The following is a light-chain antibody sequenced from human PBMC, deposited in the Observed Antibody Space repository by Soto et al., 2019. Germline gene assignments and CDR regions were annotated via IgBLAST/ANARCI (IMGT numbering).Light chain of an antibody. J-gene: IGLJ2*01. Sequence: QPVLTQSPSASASLGASVKLTCTLSSGHSRYAIAWHQQQPEKGPRYLMKLNSDGSHTKGDGIPDRFSGSSSGAERYLTISSLQYEDEADYYCQTWGTGIVVFGGGTKLTVL. CDR1: SGHSRYA. CDR3: QTWGTGIVV. CDR2: LNSDGSH. V-gene: IGLV4-69*01.